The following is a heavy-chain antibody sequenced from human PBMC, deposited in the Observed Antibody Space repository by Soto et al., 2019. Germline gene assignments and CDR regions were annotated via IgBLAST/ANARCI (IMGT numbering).Heavy chain of an antibody. V-gene: IGHV3-15*01. J-gene: IGHJ6*02. CDR3: TTQGVVIKGYGMDV. D-gene: IGHD3-3*01. CDR1: GFTFSNSW. CDR2: IKSKTDGGTT. Sequence: LRLSCAASGFTFSNSWMSWVRQAPGNVLEWVGRIKSKTDGGTTDYAAPVKGRFTISRDDSKNTLYLQMNSLKTEDTAVYYCTTQGVVIKGYGMDVWGQGTTVTVSS.